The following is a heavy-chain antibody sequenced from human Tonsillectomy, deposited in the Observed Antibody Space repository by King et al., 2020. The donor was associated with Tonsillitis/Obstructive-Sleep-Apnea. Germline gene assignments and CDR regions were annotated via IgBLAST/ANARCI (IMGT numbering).Heavy chain of an antibody. D-gene: IGHD2-15*01. CDR3: ARDQPTYCSGGSCYRNYMDV. CDR1: GFTFSSYS. Sequence: DVQLVQSGGGLVKPGGSLRLSCAASGFTFSSYSMNWVRQAPGKGLEWVSSINSSSSYIYYADSVKGRFTISRDNAKNSLYLQMNSLRAEDTAVYYCARDQPTYCSGGSCYRNYMDVWGKGTTVTVSS. CDR2: INSSSSYI. V-gene: IGHV3-21*01. J-gene: IGHJ6*03.